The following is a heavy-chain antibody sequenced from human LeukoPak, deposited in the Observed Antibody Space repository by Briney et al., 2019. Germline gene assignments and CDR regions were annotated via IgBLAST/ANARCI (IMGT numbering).Heavy chain of an antibody. CDR3: AREGWDLTTVVPGTPHYFDY. D-gene: IGHD4-23*01. CDR1: GGTFSSYA. Sequence: SVKVSCKASGGTFSSYAISWVRQAPGQGLEWMGRIIPILGIANYAQKLQGRVTITADKSTSTAYMELSSLRSDDTAVYYCAREGWDLTTVVPGTPHYFDYWGQGTLVTVSS. V-gene: IGHV1-69*04. CDR2: IIPILGIA. J-gene: IGHJ4*02.